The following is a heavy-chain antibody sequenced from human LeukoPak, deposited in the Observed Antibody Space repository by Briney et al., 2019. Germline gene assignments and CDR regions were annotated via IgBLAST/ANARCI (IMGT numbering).Heavy chain of an antibody. J-gene: IGHJ3*02. CDR2: MHNSGSS. Sequence: PSETLSLSCTVSGASTSHFYWNWIRQPPGRGLEWIGYMHNSGSSKHNPSLKSRVTISIDTSKNQFSLQLTSVTAADTAIYYCARSAEWLRNARDIWGQGTMVSVSS. CDR1: GASTSHFY. D-gene: IGHD5-12*01. CDR3: ARSAEWLRNARDI. V-gene: IGHV4-59*01.